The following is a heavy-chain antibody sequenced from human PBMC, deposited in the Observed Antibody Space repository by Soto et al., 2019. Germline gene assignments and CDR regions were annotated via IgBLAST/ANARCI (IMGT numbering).Heavy chain of an antibody. D-gene: IGHD6-13*01. J-gene: IGHJ4*02. CDR1: GFPFGPIS. CDR3: ARAASIAAADVDY. CDR2: ISSSSTYI. Sequence: EVQLVESGGGLAKPGGPLGLPVEASGFPFGPISWNGSPQPPGKGLEWVSSISSSSTYIYYADSVKGRFTISRDNAKNSLYLQMNSLRAEDTAVYYCARAASIAAADVDYWGQGTLVTVSS. V-gene: IGHV3-21*01.